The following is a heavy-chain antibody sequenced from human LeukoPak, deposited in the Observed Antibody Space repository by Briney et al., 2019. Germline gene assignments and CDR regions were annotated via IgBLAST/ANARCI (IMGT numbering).Heavy chain of an antibody. V-gene: IGHV4-38-2*01. CDR2: IYHSGST. CDR1: GGSFSGYY. D-gene: IGHD2-15*01. CDR3: ARALGYCSGGSCYQPDY. Sequence: SETLSLTCAVYGGSFSGYYWGWIRQPPGKGLEWIGSIYHSGSTYYNPSLKSRVTISVDTSKNQFSLKLTSVTAADTAVYYCARALGYCSGGSCYQPDYWGQGILVTVSS. J-gene: IGHJ4*02.